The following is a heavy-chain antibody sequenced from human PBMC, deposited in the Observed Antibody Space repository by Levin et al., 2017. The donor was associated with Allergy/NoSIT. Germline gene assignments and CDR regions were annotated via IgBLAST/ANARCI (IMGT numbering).Heavy chain of an antibody. CDR1: GGSISSGDYY. Sequence: SETLSLTCTVSGGSISSGDYYWTWIRQPPGKGLEWIGYIYYSGSTYYNPSLESRVTISVDTSKNQFSLRLSSVTAADTAVYYCVRGSYCSGGSCYSIWFDPWGQGTLVTVSS. J-gene: IGHJ5*02. CDR3: VRGSYCSGGSCYSIWFDP. D-gene: IGHD2-15*01. CDR2: IYYSGST. V-gene: IGHV4-30-4*01.